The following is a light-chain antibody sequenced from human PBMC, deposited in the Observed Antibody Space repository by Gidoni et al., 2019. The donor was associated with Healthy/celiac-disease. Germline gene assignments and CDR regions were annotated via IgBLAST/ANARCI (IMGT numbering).Light chain of an antibody. CDR2: DAS. CDR3: QQYDNLPT. J-gene: IGKJ4*01. Sequence: DIQMTQSPSSLSASVGDRVTITLQASQDISNYLNWYQQKPGKAPKLLIYDASNLETGVPSRFSGSGSGKDFTFTISSLQPEDIATYYCQQYDNLPTFGGGTKVEIK. V-gene: IGKV1-33*01. CDR1: QDISNY.